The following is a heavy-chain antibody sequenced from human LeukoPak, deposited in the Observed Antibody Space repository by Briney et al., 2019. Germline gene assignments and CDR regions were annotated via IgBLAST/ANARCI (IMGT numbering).Heavy chain of an antibody. V-gene: IGHV4-61*01. CDR3: ARGYYDSSGYYYYFDY. J-gene: IGHJ4*02. Sequence: SETLSLTCTVSGGSASSGSYYWSWIRQPPGKGLEWIGYIYYSGSTNYNPSLKSRVTISVDTSKNQFSLKLSSVTAADTAVYYCARGYYDSSGYYYYFDYWGQGTLVTVSS. CDR2: IYYSGST. CDR1: GGSASSGSYY. D-gene: IGHD3-22*01.